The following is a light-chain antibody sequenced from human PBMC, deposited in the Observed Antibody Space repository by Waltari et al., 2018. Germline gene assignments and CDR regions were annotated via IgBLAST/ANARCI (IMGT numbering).Light chain of an antibody. V-gene: IGLV2-14*01. CDR1: SNDVGGYNC. CDR3: SSQSSNNVVL. CDR2: DVS. J-gene: IGLJ2*01. Sequence: QSALTQPASVSGSPGQSVTIFCTGTSNDVGGYNCASWYQEHPGQAPRVIIYDVSDRPSGVSDRFSGSKSGNTASLTISGLQAEDEADYYCSSQSSNNVVLFGGGTKLTVL.